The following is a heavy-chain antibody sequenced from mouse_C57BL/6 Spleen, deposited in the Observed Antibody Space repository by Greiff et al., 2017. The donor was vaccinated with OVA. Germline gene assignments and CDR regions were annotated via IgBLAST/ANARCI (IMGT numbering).Heavy chain of an antibody. CDR3: ARGADWYFDV. CDR1: GYAFSSYW. J-gene: IGHJ1*03. Sequence: VMLVESGAELVKPGASVKISCKASGYAFSSYWMNWVKQRPGKGLEWIGQIYPGDGDTNYNGKFKGKATLTADKSSSTAYMQLSSLTSEDSAVYFCARGADWYFDVWGTGTTVTVSS. CDR2: IYPGDGDT. V-gene: IGHV1-80*01.